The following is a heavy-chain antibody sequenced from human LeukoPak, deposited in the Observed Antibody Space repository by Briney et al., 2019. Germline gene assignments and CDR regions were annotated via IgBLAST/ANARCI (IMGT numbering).Heavy chain of an antibody. CDR3: ARGSTTGYYRRSPFDY. CDR1: GGSFSGYY. J-gene: IGHJ4*02. Sequence: SETLPPTCAVYGGSFSGYYWSWIRQPPGKGLEWIGEINHSGSTNYNPSLKSRVTISVDTSKNQFSLKLSSVTAADTAVYYCARGSTTGYYRRSPFDYWGQGTLVTVSS. D-gene: IGHD1-26*01. CDR2: INHSGST. V-gene: IGHV4-34*01.